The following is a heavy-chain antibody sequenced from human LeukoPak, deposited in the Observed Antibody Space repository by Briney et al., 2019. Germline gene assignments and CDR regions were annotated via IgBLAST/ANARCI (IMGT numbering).Heavy chain of an antibody. D-gene: IGHD3-16*01. CDR3: ASLPYAAPFSFDY. Sequence: GGSLSLSCAASGFTVSSNYMSWVAQAQGKGLEWGSVIYSGGNTYYAHSVKSRITISRDNSKNPLYLQMNSLRAEDTAVYYCASLPYAAPFSFDYWGQGTLVTVSS. J-gene: IGHJ4*02. CDR1: GFTVSSNY. V-gene: IGHV3-53*01. CDR2: IYSGGNT.